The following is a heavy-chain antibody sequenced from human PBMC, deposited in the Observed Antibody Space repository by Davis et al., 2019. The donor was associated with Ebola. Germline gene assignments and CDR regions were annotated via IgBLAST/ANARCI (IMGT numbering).Heavy chain of an antibody. D-gene: IGHD2-21*01. CDR3: ARDSSWVCGGDCTSPAAEYFQH. J-gene: IGHJ1*01. CDR2: ISSSSSYI. CDR1: GFTFSSYS. Sequence: GESLKISCAASGFTFSSYSMNWVRQAPGKGLEWVSSISSSSSYIYSPDSVKGLFTISRDNAKNSLYLQMNTLRVEDTAVYYCARDSSWVCGGDCTSPAAEYFQHWGQGTLVTVSS. V-gene: IGHV3-21*01.